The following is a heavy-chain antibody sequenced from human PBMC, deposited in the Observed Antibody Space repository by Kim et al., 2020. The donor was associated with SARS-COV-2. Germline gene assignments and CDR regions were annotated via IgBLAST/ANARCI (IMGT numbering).Heavy chain of an antibody. Sequence: SVKVSCKASGFTFTSSAVQWVRQARGQRLEWIGWIVVGSGNTNYAQKFQERVTITRDMSTSTAYMELSSLRSEDTAVYYCAADEWVVRGPGYYYYGMDVWGQGTTVTVSS. CDR1: GFTFTSSA. D-gene: IGHD3-10*01. J-gene: IGHJ6*02. V-gene: IGHV1-58*01. CDR3: AADEWVVRGPGYYYYGMDV. CDR2: IVVGSGNT.